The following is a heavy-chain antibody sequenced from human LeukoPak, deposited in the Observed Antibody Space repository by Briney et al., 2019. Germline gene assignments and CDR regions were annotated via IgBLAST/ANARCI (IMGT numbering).Heavy chain of an antibody. Sequence: GGSLRLSCAACGFTFSTYSMNWVRQAPGKGLEWVSSISSSSSYIYYADSVRGRFTISRDNSKSTLSLQMNSLRAEDTAVYYCARWDGYGDYWGQGTLVTVSS. J-gene: IGHJ4*02. CDR1: GFTFSTYS. CDR3: ARWDGYGDY. D-gene: IGHD5-24*01. CDR2: ISSSSSYI. V-gene: IGHV3-21*04.